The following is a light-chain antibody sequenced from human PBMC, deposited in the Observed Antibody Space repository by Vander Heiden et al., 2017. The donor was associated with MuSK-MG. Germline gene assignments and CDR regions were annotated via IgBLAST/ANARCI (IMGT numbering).Light chain of an antibody. J-gene: IGKJ4*01. Sequence: DIQMTQSPSSLSASVGDRVTITCQASQYISNGLNWYQQKKGKDPKLLIYDASNLETGVPSRFSGSGSGTDFTFTISSLQPEDIATYYCQQYDNLTFGGGTKVEIK. CDR3: QQYDNLT. CDR2: DAS. CDR1: QYISNG. V-gene: IGKV1-33*01.